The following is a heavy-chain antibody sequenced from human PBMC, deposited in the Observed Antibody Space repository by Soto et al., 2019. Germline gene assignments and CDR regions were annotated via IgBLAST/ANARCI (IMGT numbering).Heavy chain of an antibody. CDR3: ARGGRQQLIPTPISYKIDY. CDR1: WWSSGCYD. V-gene: IGHV4-34*01. D-gene: IGHD6-13*01. CDR2: INHSGST. J-gene: IGHJ4*02. Sequence: SETLSLTRAVYWWSSGCYDSILTRQPPGKGLEWIGEINHSGSTNYNPSLKSRVTISVDMSKNQFSLKLSSVTAADTAVYYCARGGRQQLIPTPISYKIDYWGQGTLVTVS.